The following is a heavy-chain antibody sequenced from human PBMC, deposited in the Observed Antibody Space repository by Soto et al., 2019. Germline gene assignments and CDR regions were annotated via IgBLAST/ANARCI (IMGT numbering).Heavy chain of an antibody. Sequence: PGGSLRLSCAASGFNFGYYSMNWVRQTPGRGLEWISYISFTGMTIYYVDSVKGRFTISRDNAKNSLYLQMNFLRAEDTAVYYCARDVTPKRYFDPERYFDYWGPGTLVTVSS. J-gene: IGHJ4*02. V-gene: IGHV3-48*01. CDR3: ARDVTPKRYFDPERYFDY. CDR2: ISFTGMTI. CDR1: GFNFGYYS. D-gene: IGHD3-9*01.